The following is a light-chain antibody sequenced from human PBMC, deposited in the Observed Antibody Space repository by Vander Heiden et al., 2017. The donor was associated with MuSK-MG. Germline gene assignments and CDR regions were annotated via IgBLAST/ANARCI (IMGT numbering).Light chain of an antibody. J-gene: IGLJ3*02. V-gene: IGLV3-21*02. CDR1: NLGSKS. CDR3: QVWDSTTDQRV. CDR2: YDS. Sequence: SDVLTQSPSVSAAPGLPARITCGGDNLGSKSVHWFQQKPGQAPVLVIYYDSDRPSGIPDRFSGFNAGDTAFLIVSRVEAGDEAEYYCQVWDSTTDQRVFGGGTKLTGL.